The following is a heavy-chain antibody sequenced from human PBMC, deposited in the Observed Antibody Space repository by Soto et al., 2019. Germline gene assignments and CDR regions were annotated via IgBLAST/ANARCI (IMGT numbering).Heavy chain of an antibody. CDR2: INPNSGGT. CDR3: ARVVRSGVHGGMDV. V-gene: IGHV1-2*04. CDR1: GYTFTGYY. D-gene: IGHD3-3*01. J-gene: IGHJ6*02. Sequence: QVQLVQSGAEVKKPGASVKVSCKASGYTFTGYYMHWVRQAPGQGLEWMGWINPNSGGTNYAQEFQGWVTMTSDTSISPAHMELSRLRSDDTAVYYCARVVRSGVHGGMDVWGQGTTVTVSS.